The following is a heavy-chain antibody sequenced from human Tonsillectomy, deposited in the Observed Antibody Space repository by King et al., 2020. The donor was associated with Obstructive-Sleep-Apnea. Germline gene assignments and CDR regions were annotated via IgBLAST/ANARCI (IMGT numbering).Heavy chain of an antibody. D-gene: IGHD3-3*01. Sequence: QLQESGPGLVKPSETLSLTCTVSGGSISSYYWSWIRQPPGRGLEWIGDIFYSGSTNYNPPLKSRVTISVDTSKNQFSLNLSSVTAADTAVYYCARFGDDFWSGYYTPFDYWGQGTLVTVSS. CDR2: IFYSGST. V-gene: IGHV4-59*01. CDR1: GGSISSYY. J-gene: IGHJ4*02. CDR3: ARFGDDFWSGYYTPFDY.